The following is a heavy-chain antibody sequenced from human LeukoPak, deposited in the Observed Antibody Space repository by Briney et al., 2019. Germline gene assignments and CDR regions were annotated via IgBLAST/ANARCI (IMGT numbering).Heavy chain of an antibody. J-gene: IGHJ6*03. CDR1: GSTFSSYS. CDR3: ARPGALVILGRAAPYYYYMDV. V-gene: IGHV3-48*01. CDR2: ISSRSSTI. Sequence: PGGSLRLSCAASGSTFSSYSMNRVRQAPGKGLEWVSYISSRSSTIYYADSVKGRFTISRDNAKNSLYLQMNSLRAEDTAVYYCARPGALVILGRAAPYYYYMDVWGKGTTVTVSS. D-gene: IGHD3-16*01.